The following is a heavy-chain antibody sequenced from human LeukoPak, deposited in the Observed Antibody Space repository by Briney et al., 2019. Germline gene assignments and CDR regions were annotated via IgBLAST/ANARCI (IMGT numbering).Heavy chain of an antibody. Sequence: GRSLRPACAVSGFTFSSYCMHWVRQAPGKGLEWVAVISYDGSNKYYADSVKGRFTISRDNSKNTLYLQMNSLRAEDTAVYYCAKESGDGYYDSSGYYPLDYWGQGTLVTVSS. J-gene: IGHJ4*02. CDR3: AKESGDGYYDSSGYYPLDY. V-gene: IGHV3-30*18. CDR2: ISYDGSNK. CDR1: GFTFSSYC. D-gene: IGHD3-22*01.